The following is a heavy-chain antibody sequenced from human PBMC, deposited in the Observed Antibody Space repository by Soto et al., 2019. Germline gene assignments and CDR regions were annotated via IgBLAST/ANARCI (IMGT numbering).Heavy chain of an antibody. J-gene: IGHJ5*02. V-gene: IGHV3-74*01. CDR1: GFTFSNFW. CDR3: ASHGSGDYFWFDP. Sequence: EGQLVESGGGLVQPGGSLRLSCAASGFTFSNFWVHWVRQAPGKGLVWVSRASPDGSSTSYADSVKGRFTISRDNAKNMLYREMNSLRAEDTAVYYCASHGSGDYFWFDPWGQGTLVTVSS. CDR2: ASPDGSST. D-gene: IGHD4-17*01.